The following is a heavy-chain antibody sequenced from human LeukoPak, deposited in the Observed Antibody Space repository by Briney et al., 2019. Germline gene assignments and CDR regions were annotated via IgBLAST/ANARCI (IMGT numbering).Heavy chain of an antibody. V-gene: IGHV3-7*01. D-gene: IGHD6-19*01. J-gene: IGHJ5*02. CDR1: GFTLSNYR. CDR2: IKRDGTEI. Sequence: PGGSLRLSCAASGFTLSNYRLSWLRQAPGKGLEWVANIKRDGTEIYCVDSLKGRFTISRDNAKNSLYLQMDSLRDEDTAVYYCARLGVVGTGNWFDPWGQGTLVTVSS. CDR3: ARLGVVGTGNWFDP.